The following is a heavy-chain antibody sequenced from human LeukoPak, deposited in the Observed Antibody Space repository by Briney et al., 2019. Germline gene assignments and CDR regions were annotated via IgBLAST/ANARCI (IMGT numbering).Heavy chain of an antibody. V-gene: IGHV3-30*18. J-gene: IGHJ3*02. D-gene: IGHD3-10*01. CDR2: ISYDGSNK. CDR3: AKGDMVRGVHAAFDT. Sequence: PGGSLRLSCAASGFTFSSYGMHWVRQARGKGLEWVAVISYDGSNKYYADSVKGRFTISRDNSKNTLYLQMNSLRAEDTAVYYCAKGDMVRGVHAAFDTWGQGTMVTVSS. CDR1: GFTFSSYG.